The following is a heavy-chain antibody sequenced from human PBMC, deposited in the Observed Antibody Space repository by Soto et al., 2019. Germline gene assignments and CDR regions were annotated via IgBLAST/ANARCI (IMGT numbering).Heavy chain of an antibody. CDR3: ARDWERYSDWLLYGFWFDP. J-gene: IGHJ5*02. D-gene: IGHD3-9*01. V-gene: IGHV1-18*01. Sequence: ASVKVSCKASGYTFTSYGISWVRQAPGQGLEWMGWISAYNGNTNYAQKLQGRVTMTTDTSTSTAYMELRSLRSDDTAVYYCARDWERYSDWLLYGFWFDPWGQGTLVTVSS. CDR2: ISAYNGNT. CDR1: GYTFTSYG.